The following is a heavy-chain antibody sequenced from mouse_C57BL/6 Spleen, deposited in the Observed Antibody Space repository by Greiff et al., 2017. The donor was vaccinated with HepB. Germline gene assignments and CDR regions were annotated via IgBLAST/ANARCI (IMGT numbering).Heavy chain of an antibody. J-gene: IGHJ4*01. CDR3: AREGTAQATSGDYAMDY. CDR1: CYAFSSSW. Sequence: VQLQQSGPELVKPGASVKISCKASCYAFSSSWMNWVKPRPGTGLEWIGRIYPGDGDTNYNGKFKGKATLTADKSSSTAYMQLSSLTSGDSAVYFGAREGTAQATSGDYAMDYWGQGTSATVAS. CDR2: IYPGDGDT. V-gene: IGHV1-82*01. D-gene: IGHD3-2*02.